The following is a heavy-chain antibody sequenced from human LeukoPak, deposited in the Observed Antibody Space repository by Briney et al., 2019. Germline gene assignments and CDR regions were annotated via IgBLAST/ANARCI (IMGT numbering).Heavy chain of an antibody. D-gene: IGHD5-18*01. CDR2: INPSGGST. CDR1: GYTFTSHG. J-gene: IGHJ4*02. Sequence: GASVKVSCKASGYTFTSHGISWVRQAPGQGLEWMGIINPSGGSTSYAQKFQGRVTMTRDMSTSTVYMELSSLRSEDTAVYYCARAWIQLWFDYWGQGTLVTVSS. V-gene: IGHV1-46*01. CDR3: ARAWIQLWFDY.